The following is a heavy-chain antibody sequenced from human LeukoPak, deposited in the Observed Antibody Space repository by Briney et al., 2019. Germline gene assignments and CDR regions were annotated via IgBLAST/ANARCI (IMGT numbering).Heavy chain of an antibody. Sequence: PGGSLRLSCAASGFPFNKYAMSWVRQAPGKGLEWVSSISAATGTTYYAGSVRGRFSISRENSQNTLYLQMNSLRAEDTAVYYCVKRAEDSSGYYLYYFDYWGQGTLVTVSS. CDR1: GFPFNKYA. CDR3: VKRAEDSSGYYLYYFDY. D-gene: IGHD3-22*01. CDR2: ISAATGTT. J-gene: IGHJ4*02. V-gene: IGHV3-23*01.